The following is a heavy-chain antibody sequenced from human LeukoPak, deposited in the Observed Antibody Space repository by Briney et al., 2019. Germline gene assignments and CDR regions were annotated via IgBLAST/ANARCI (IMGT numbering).Heavy chain of an antibody. Sequence: GGSLRLSCAASGFTFSSYTMNWVRQAPGKGLEWVSSIISSNYIYYADSVKGRFTISRDDAKNSLYLQMNSLRAEDTAVYYGARGNSGLDYWGQGTLVTVSS. D-gene: IGHD1-26*01. CDR1: GFTFSSYT. V-gene: IGHV3-21*01. CDR2: IISSNYI. J-gene: IGHJ4*02. CDR3: ARGNSGLDY.